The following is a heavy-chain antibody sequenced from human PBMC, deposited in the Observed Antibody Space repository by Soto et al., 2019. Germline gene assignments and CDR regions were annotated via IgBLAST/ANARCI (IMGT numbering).Heavy chain of an antibody. V-gene: IGHV3-23*01. D-gene: IGHD3-3*01. CDR3: ARCSRKELRFLEWSLGPRNYYYYYGMDV. CDR1: GFTFSSSA. Sequence: GGSLRLSCATSGFTFSSSAMNWVRQAPGKGLEWVSTISDGGRFTYYADSVKGRFTISRDNSKNTLYLQMNSLRAEDTAVYYCARCSRKELRFLEWSLGPRNYYYYYGMDVWGQGTTVTVSS. CDR2: ISDGGRFT. J-gene: IGHJ6*02.